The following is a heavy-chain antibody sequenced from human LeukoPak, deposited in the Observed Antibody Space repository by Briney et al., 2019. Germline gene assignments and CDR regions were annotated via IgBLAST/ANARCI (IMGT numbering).Heavy chain of an antibody. CDR1: GGSINNYY. D-gene: IGHD3-16*01. J-gene: IGHJ4*02. CDR2: IYYSGST. Sequence: SETLSLTCTVSGGSINNYYWSWIRQSPGKGLEWIGYIYYSGSTNYNPSLKSRVTISVDTSKNQFSLNLSSVTAADTAVYYCARVGDYALKDWGQGTLVTVSS. V-gene: IGHV4-59*01. CDR3: ARVGDYALKD.